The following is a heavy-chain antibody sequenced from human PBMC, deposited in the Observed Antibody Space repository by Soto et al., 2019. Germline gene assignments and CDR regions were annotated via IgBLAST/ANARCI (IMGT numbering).Heavy chain of an antibody. J-gene: IGHJ4*02. CDR2: TLYRSKWYN. V-gene: IGHV6-1*01. D-gene: IGHD6-19*01. CDR1: GDSVSSNSVA. CDR3: AREHLAVAGNFDY. Sequence: SQTLSLTCAISGDSVSSNSVAWSWIRQSPSRGLEWLGRTLYRSKWYNDYALSVKGRITINPDTSKNQFSLQLNSVTAADTAVYYCAREHLAVAGNFDYWGQGTLVTVSS.